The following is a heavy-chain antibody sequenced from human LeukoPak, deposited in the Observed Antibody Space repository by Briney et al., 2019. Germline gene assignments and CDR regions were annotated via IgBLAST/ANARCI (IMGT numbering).Heavy chain of an antibody. CDR2: ISYDGSNK. CDR1: GFTFSSYA. V-gene: IGHV3-30-3*01. CDR3: AKDQMATITVFDY. Sequence: PGRSLRLSCAASGFTFSSYAMHWVRQAPGKGLEWVAVISYDGSNKYYADSVKGRFTISRDNSKNTLYLQMNSLRAEDTAVYYCAKDQMATITVFDYWGQGTLVTVSS. D-gene: IGHD5-24*01. J-gene: IGHJ4*02.